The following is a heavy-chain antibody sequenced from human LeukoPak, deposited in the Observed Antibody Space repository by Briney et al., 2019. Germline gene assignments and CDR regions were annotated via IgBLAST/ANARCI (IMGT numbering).Heavy chain of an antibody. CDR3: AREGCSGGSCYGTVGIDH. CDR1: GDSISSGGYS. CDR2: IYFTGIT. J-gene: IGHJ4*02. Sequence: PSQTLSLTCTVSGDSISSGGYSWSWIRQFPGKGLEWIGYIYFTGITYYNPSLKSRATFSVDTSENEFSLSLRSVTAADTAVYYCAREGCSGGSCYGTVGIDHWGQGTLVTVSS. D-gene: IGHD2-15*01. V-gene: IGHV4-31*03.